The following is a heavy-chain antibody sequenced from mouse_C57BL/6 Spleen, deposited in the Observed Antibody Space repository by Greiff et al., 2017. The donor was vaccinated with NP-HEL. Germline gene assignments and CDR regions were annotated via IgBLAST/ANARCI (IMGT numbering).Heavy chain of an antibody. CDR2: IYPGSGNT. Sequence: QVQLKQSGPELVKPGASVKISCKASGYTFTDYYINWVKQRPGQGLEWIGWIYPGSGNTKYNEKFKGKATLTVDTSSSTAYMQLSSLTSEDSAVYFCARGGLPDYYYGSGYFDYWGQGTTLTVSS. CDR3: ARGGLPDYYYGSGYFDY. D-gene: IGHD1-1*01. CDR1: GYTFTDYY. J-gene: IGHJ2*01. V-gene: IGHV1-84*01.